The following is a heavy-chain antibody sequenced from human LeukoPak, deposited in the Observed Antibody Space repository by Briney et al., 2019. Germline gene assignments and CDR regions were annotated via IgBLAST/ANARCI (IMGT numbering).Heavy chain of an antibody. Sequence: ASVKVSCKASGYTFTSYYMHWVRQAPGQGLEWMGIINPSGGSTSYAQKFQGRDTMTGDTSTSTVCMELSSLRSEDTAVYYCARFPRVGADDYWGQGTLVTVSS. V-gene: IGHV1-46*01. J-gene: IGHJ4*02. CDR2: INPSGGST. CDR3: ARFPRVGADDY. D-gene: IGHD1-26*01. CDR1: GYTFTSYY.